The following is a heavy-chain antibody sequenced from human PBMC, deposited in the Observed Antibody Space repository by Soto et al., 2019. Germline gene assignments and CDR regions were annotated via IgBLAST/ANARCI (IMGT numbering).Heavy chain of an antibody. CDR1: GGTFNNYA. CDR2: IVPIFGTP. D-gene: IGHD3-22*01. V-gene: IGHV1-69*06. J-gene: IGHJ6*02. Sequence: QVQLVQSGAEVKKPGSSVKVSCKASGGTFNNYAISWVRQAPGQGLEWMGGIVPIFGTPKYAQKFQGRVTITAAKSTNIAYMELGSLRSEDTAVYFCARDHYDSTGHDKYYYYGMAVWGQGTTVTVSS. CDR3: ARDHYDSTGHDKYYYYGMAV.